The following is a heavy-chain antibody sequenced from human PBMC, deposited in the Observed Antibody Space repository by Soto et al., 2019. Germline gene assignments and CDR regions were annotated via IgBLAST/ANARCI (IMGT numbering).Heavy chain of an antibody. CDR3: TRDSYDHPPNDY. D-gene: IGHD5-12*01. CDR2: ISYDGSNK. J-gene: IGHJ4*02. CDR1: GVNFISCA. Sequence: GGSLRLSCTASGVNFISCAMHWVRQAPGKGLEWVALISYDGSNKYYADSVKGRFTISRDNSKNTLYLQMNSLKTEDTAVYYCTRDSYDHPPNDYWAQGTLVTVSS. V-gene: IGHV3-30-3*01.